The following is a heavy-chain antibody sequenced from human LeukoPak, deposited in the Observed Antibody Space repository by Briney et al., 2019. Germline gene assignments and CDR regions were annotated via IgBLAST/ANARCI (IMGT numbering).Heavy chain of an antibody. CDR2: IHSSGNT. CDR3: ARVGRYCSGGSCYGENWFDP. J-gene: IGHJ5*02. Sequence: PSETLSLTCTVSGGSINYYYWNWIRQPPGKGLEWIGCIHSSGNTRYNPSLRSRVTMSVETSKNQFSLRLTSVTPADTAVYYCARVGRYCSGGSCYGENWFDPWGQGTLVTVSS. V-gene: IGHV4-59*01. CDR1: GGSINYYY. D-gene: IGHD2-15*01.